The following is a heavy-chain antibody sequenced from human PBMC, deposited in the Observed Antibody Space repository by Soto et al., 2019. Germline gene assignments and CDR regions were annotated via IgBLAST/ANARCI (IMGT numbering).Heavy chain of an antibody. CDR2: IHGSGGGK. CDR1: GFHFRNYA. CDR3: AKDAVAQDGVCDCFGS. D-gene: IGHD5-12*01. J-gene: IGHJ5*01. Sequence: EVQLLDSGGGLVQPGGSLRLSCAASGFHFRNYAMSWVRQAPGKGLEWVSSIHGSGGGKYYADSVKGRFTVSRDDSKETLDLQLGSLRVDDTAIYHCAKDAVAQDGVCDCFGSWGQGNLVTV. V-gene: IGHV3-23*01.